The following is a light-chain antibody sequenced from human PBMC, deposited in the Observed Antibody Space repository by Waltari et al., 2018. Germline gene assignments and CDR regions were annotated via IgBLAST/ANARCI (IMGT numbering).Light chain of an antibody. J-gene: IGKJ4*01. Sequence: EIVLTQSPGTLSLSPGERATLSCRASQTVRTTYLAWYQQQPGQAPTLLNEGSSRRATGTPDRFSGSGSGTDFSLTISSLEPEDFAVYYCQQYDISPLTFGGGTKVEIK. CDR1: QTVRTTY. CDR2: GSS. V-gene: IGKV3-20*01. CDR3: QQYDISPLT.